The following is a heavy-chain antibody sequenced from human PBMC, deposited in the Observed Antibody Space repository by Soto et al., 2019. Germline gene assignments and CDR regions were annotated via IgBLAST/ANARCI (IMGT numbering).Heavy chain of an antibody. CDR1: GASISSGGYY. CDR3: ARDGQWSNGCLGC. Sequence: QVQLQESRPGLVKPSQTLSLTCTVTGASISSGGYYWSWIRQHPGKGLEWIGYSYYTGRTYYNPSLKSRVSITIDTSKNPYPLKLSSVTAAAAAVYYCARDGQWSNGCLGCWGQGTLVTVSS. J-gene: IGHJ4*02. D-gene: IGHD2-15*01. CDR2: SYYTGRT. V-gene: IGHV4-31*03.